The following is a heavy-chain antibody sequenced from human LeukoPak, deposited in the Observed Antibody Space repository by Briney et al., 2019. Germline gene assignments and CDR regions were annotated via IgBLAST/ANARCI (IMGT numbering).Heavy chain of an antibody. V-gene: IGHV4-59*08. CDR2: IYYSGST. Sequence: PSETLSLTCTVSGGSISSYYWSWIRQPAGKGLEWIGYIYYSGSTNYNPSLKSRVTISVDTSKNQFSLKLSSVTAADTAVYYCARLLGYYDILTGYSDWYFDLWGRGTLVTVSS. D-gene: IGHD3-9*01. J-gene: IGHJ2*01. CDR3: ARLLGYYDILTGYSDWYFDL. CDR1: GGSISSYY.